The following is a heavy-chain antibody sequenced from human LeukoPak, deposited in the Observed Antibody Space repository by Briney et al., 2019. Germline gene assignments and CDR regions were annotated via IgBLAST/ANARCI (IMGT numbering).Heavy chain of an antibody. CDR1: GGTFSSYA. J-gene: IGHJ4*02. CDR2: IIPIFGTA. V-gene: IGHV1-69*13. Sequence: SVKVSCKASGGTFSSYAISWARQAPGQGLEWMGGIIPIFGTANYAQKFQGRVTITADESTSTAYMELSSLRSEDTAVYYCASVGDCSGGSCYLFDYWGQGTLVTVSS. D-gene: IGHD2-15*01. CDR3: ASVGDCSGGSCYLFDY.